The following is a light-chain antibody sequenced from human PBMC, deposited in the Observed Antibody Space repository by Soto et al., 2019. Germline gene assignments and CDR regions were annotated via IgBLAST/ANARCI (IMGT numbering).Light chain of an antibody. CDR2: AAS. CDR1: QSISSS. CDR3: QQSYSSPQMYT. J-gene: IGKJ2*01. V-gene: IGKV1-39*01. Sequence: DIPMTQSPSSLSASVGDRVTITCRVSQSISSSLNWYQQKPGKAPDLLIYAASNLQSGVPSRFSGSGSGTDFTLTISSLQPEDFATYYCQQSYSSPQMYTFGQGTKLEIK.